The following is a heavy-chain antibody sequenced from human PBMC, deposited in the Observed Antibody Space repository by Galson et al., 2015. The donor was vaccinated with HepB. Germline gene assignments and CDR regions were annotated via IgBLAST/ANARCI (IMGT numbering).Heavy chain of an antibody. CDR1: GFTFGDYA. D-gene: IGHD3-22*01. CDR3: TRVGHYYDSSGSDY. Sequence: SLRLSCAASGFTFGDYAMSWVRQAPGKGLEWVGFIRSKAYGGTTEYAASVKGRFTISRDDSKSIAYLQMNSLKTEDTAVYYCTRVGHYYDSSGSDYWGQGTLVTVSS. J-gene: IGHJ4*02. V-gene: IGHV3-49*04. CDR2: IRSKAYGGTT.